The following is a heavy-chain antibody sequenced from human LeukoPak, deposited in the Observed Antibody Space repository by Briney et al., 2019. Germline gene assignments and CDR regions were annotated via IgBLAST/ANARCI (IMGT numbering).Heavy chain of an antibody. CDR3: ARGSKAARNDAFDI. D-gene: IGHD6-6*01. CDR2: IYYSGST. V-gene: IGHV4-59*01. J-gene: IGHJ3*02. CDR1: GGSISSYY. Sequence: PSETLSLTCTVSGGSISSYYWSWIRQPPGEGLEWIGYIYYSGSTNYNPSLKSRVTMSVDTSKNQFSLKLSSVTAADTAVYYCARGSKAARNDAFDIWGQGTMVTVSS.